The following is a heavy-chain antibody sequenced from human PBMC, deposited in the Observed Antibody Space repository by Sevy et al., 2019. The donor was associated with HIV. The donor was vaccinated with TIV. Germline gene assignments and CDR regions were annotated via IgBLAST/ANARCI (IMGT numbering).Heavy chain of an antibody. CDR3: ARGTLGSGSHD. D-gene: IGHD3-10*01. CDR2: INHSGST. V-gene: IGHV4-34*01. J-gene: IGHJ4*02. Sequence: SETLSLTCAVYGGSFSGYYWSWIRQPPGKGLEWIGEINHSGSTNYNPSLKSRVTISVDTSKNQFSLKLSSVTAADTAVYYCARGTLGSGSHDWSQGTLVTVSS. CDR1: GGSFSGYY.